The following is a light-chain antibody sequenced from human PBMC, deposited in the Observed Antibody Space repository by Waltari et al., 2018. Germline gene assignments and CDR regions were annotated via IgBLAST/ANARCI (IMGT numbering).Light chain of an antibody. CDR1: QDISNS. CDR3: QQYYAPPYT. Sequence: DIQMTQSPSSLSASVGDRVTITCRASQDISNSLAWYQQTPGKAPKLLVYDASRLQSGVPSRFSGSGSGTDYTLTINSLQPVDFATYYCQQYYAPPYTFGQGAKVVIK. J-gene: IGKJ2*01. V-gene: IGKV1-NL1*01. CDR2: DAS.